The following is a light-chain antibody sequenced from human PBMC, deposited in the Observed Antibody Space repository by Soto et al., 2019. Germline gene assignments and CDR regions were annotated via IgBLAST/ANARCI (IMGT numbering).Light chain of an antibody. CDR1: QSVGNR. V-gene: IGKV3-20*01. J-gene: IGKJ5*01. CDR2: GAS. CDR3: QQYGSSPIT. Sequence: EIVVTQSPGTLSLSPGERATLSCRASQSVGNRLAWYQQKPGQAPRLLISGASSRATGIPDRFSGSGSATDFTLTISRLEPEDFALYYCQQYGSSPITFGQGTRLETK.